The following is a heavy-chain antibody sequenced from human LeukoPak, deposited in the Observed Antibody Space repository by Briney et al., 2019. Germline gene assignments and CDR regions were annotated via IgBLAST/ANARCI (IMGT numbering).Heavy chain of an antibody. D-gene: IGHD3-10*01. CDR3: AKGLRITMVRGVLLDY. CDR1: GFTFGSYA. Sequence: SGGSLRLSCAASGFTFGSYAMNWVRQAPGKGLEWVSTITGSGGSTHYADSVKGRFTISRDNSKNTLYLQMNSLRAEDTAVYYCAKGLRITMVRGVLLDYWGQGTLVTVSS. CDR2: ITGSGGST. J-gene: IGHJ4*02. V-gene: IGHV3-23*01.